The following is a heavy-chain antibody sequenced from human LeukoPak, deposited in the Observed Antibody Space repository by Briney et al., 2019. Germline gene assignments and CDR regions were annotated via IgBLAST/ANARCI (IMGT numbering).Heavy chain of an antibody. CDR2: INPNSGGT. CDR3: ARVSYSSGWYSTRYFDY. Sequence: ASVKVSCKASGYTFTGYYMHWGRQAPGQGLEWMGWINPNSGGTNYAQKFQGSVTMTRYTSISTAYMELSRLRSDDPAVYYCARVSYSSGWYSTRYFDYWGQGTLVTVAS. V-gene: IGHV1-2*02. CDR1: GYTFTGYY. J-gene: IGHJ4*02. D-gene: IGHD6-19*01.